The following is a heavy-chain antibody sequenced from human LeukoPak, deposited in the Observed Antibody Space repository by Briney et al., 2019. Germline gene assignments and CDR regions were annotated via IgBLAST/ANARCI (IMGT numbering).Heavy chain of an antibody. CDR2: IKQDGSEK. Sequence: GGSLRLSCTASGFTFSSYYMSWVRQAPGKGLEWVANIKQDGSEKYYVDSVKGRFTISRNNSKNTLYLQMNSLRAEDTAVYYCARGGYGGATGSRSDVWGKGTTVTVSS. V-gene: IGHV3-7*04. J-gene: IGHJ6*04. CDR1: GFTFSSYY. CDR3: ARGGYGGATGSRSDV. D-gene: IGHD1-26*01.